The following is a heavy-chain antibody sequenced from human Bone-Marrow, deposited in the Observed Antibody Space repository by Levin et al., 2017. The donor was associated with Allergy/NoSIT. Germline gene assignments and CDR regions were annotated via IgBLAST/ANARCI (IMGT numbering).Heavy chain of an antibody. Sequence: SETLSLTCTVSGGSIRSGGYYWSWIRQHPGKGLEWIGYIHDSGSTSYNPSLESRVAISVDTSKNQFYLKLTSLTAADTAVYYCARIPDTTSEFDYWGQRPLVTVSS. D-gene: IGHD5-18*01. CDR3: ARIPDTTSEFDY. CDR1: GGSIRSGGYY. CDR2: IHDSGST. V-gene: IGHV4-31*03. J-gene: IGHJ4*02.